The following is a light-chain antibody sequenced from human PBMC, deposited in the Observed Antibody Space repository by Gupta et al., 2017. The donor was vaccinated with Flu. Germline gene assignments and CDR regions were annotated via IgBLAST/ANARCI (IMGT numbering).Light chain of an antibody. V-gene: IGKV1-39*01. CDR1: QSTSVY. CDR3: QHIDSTPMT. CDR2: GAS. Sequence: IPINPSPSSLAASIGDRVTITCRTSQSTSVYLNWYQQKRGKAPELLIYGASTLQSGVPSRFSGSGSGTEFTLAISSLQPEDFATYYCQHIDSTPMTFGQGTKVEI. J-gene: IGKJ1*01.